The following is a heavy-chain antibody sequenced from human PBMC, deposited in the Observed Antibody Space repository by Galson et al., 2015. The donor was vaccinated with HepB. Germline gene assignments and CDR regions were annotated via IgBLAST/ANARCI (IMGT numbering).Heavy chain of an antibody. V-gene: IGHV3-30*18. D-gene: IGHD2-2*01. J-gene: IGHJ4*02. CDR3: AKGCSSTSCYVGDLGDY. Sequence: SLRLSCAASGFTFSSYGMHWVRQAPGKGLEWVAVISYDGSNIYYADSVKGRFTISRDNSKNTLYLQMNSLRAEDTAVYYCAKGCSSTSCYVGDLGDYWGQGTLVTVSS. CDR1: GFTFSSYG. CDR2: ISYDGSNI.